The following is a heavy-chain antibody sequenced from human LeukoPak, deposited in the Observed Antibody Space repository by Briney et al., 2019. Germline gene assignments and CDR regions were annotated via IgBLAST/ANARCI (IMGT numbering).Heavy chain of an antibody. V-gene: IGHV3-23*01. CDR1: GFTFSSYA. CDR2: ISGSGGST. J-gene: IGHJ5*02. CDR3: AKDREDYDILGWFDP. Sequence: GGSLRLSCAASGFTFSSYAMSWVRQAPGKGLEWVSAISGSGGSTYYADSVKGRVTISRDNSKNTLYLQMNSLRAEDTAVYYCAKDREDYDILGWFDPWGQGTLVTVSS. D-gene: IGHD3-9*01.